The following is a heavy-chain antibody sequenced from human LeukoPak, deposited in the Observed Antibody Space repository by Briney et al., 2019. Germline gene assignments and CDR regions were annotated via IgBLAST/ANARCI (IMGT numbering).Heavy chain of an antibody. CDR1: GGSVSSGSYY. CDR2: IHYSGSN. V-gene: IGHV4-61*01. CDR3: AREGNGPAYYHFYYMDV. Sequence: SETLSLTCTVSGGSVSSGSYYWSWIRQPPGKGLEWIAYIHYSGSNNYNPSLKSRVTISVDTSKNQFSLKLSSVTAADTAVYYCAREGNGPAYYHFYYMDVWGKGTTVTVSS. D-gene: IGHD1-1*01. J-gene: IGHJ6*03.